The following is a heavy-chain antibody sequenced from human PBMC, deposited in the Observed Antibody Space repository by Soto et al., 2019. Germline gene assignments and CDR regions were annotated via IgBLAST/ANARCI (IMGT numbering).Heavy chain of an antibody. D-gene: IGHD6-13*01. CDR1: GFTFSNYG. CDR2: IWYDGSVT. V-gene: IGHV3-33*01. J-gene: IGHJ4*02. Sequence: QVQLVESGGGVVQPGRSLRLSCAASGFTFSNYGMHWVRQAPGKGLQWVAVIWYDGSVTDYAESVKGRITISRDNSKNTVYLQMNSLRAQDTAVYYCARDREQLLAADYWGQGTLVTVSS. CDR3: ARDREQLLAADY.